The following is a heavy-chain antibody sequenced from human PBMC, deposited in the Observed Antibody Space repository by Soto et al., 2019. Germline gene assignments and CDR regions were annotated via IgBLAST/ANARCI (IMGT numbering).Heavy chain of an antibody. CDR3: AKDMEGEGASQFDY. V-gene: IGHV4-61*01. CDR1: GGSISSSSYY. D-gene: IGHD1-1*01. J-gene: IGHJ4*02. Sequence: SETLSLTCTVSGGSISSSSYYWSWIRQPPGKGLEWIGYIYYSGSTNYDPALKSRVTISVDNSKNQFSLKLSSVTAADTAVYYCAKDMEGEGASQFDYWGQGTLVTVSS. CDR2: IYYSGST.